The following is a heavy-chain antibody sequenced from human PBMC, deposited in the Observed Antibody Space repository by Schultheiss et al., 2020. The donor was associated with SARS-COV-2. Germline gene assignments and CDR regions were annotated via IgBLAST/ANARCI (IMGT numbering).Heavy chain of an antibody. V-gene: IGHV3-48*01. Sequence: GGSLRLSCAASGFTFSSYSMNWVRQAPGKGLEWVSYISSSSSTIYYADSVKGRFTISRDNAKNSLYLQMNSLRAEDTAVYYCAREGPDYGDYLSDYWGQGTLVTVSS. CDR1: GFTFSSYS. CDR3: AREGPDYGDYLSDY. J-gene: IGHJ4*02. CDR2: ISSSSSTI. D-gene: IGHD4-17*01.